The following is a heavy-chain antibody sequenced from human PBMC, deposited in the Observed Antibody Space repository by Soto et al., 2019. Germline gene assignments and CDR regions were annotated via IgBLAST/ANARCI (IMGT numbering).Heavy chain of an antibody. D-gene: IGHD5-18*01. CDR2: IIPSGGTA. Sequence: SVKVSCKASGGTFSSYAISWVRQAPGQGLEWMGRIIPSGGTANYAQKFQGRVTMTRDTSTSTAYMELSSLRSEDTAVYYCARGYKLGRGYSYGRLSYWGQGTLVTVSS. CDR3: ARGYKLGRGYSYGRLSY. J-gene: IGHJ4*02. CDR1: GGTFSSYA. V-gene: IGHV1-69*04.